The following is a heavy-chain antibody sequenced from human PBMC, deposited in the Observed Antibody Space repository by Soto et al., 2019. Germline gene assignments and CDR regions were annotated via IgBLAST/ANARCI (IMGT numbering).Heavy chain of an antibody. CDR2: ISAYNGNT. J-gene: IGHJ6*02. Sequence: GASVKVSCKASGYTFTSYGISWVRQAPGRGLEWMGWISAYNGNTSYAQELQGRVTMTTDTSTSTAYMELRSLRSDDTAVYYCARGPFVLMVYAILDYYYGMDVWGQGTTVTAP. V-gene: IGHV1-18*04. D-gene: IGHD2-8*01. CDR3: ARGPFVLMVYAILDYYYGMDV. CDR1: GYTFTSYG.